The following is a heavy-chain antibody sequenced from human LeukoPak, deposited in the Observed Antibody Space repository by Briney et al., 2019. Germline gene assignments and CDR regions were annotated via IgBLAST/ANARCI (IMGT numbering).Heavy chain of an antibody. D-gene: IGHD3-22*01. CDR2: IYHSGST. Sequence: PSETLSLTCTVSGYSISSGYYWGWIRQPPGKGLEWIGSIYHSGSTYYNPSLKSRVPISVDTSKNQFSLRLSSVTAADTAVYYCARVVIGPPDYYYYMDVWGKGTTVTVSS. V-gene: IGHV4-38-2*02. CDR3: ARVVIGPPDYYYYMDV. J-gene: IGHJ6*03. CDR1: GYSISSGYY.